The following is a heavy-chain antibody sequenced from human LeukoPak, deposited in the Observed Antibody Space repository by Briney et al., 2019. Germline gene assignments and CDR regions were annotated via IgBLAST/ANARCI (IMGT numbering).Heavy chain of an antibody. V-gene: IGHV3-7*01. D-gene: IGHD6-19*01. CDR2: IKQDGSDK. CDR3: ARGQWLPIDAFDI. J-gene: IGHJ3*02. Sequence: PGGSLRLSCAASGFTFSSYAMHWVRQAPGKGLEWVANIKQDGSDKYYVDSVKGRFTISRDNAKNSLYLQMHSLRAEDTAVYYCARGQWLPIDAFDIWGQGTMVTVSS. CDR1: GFTFSSYA.